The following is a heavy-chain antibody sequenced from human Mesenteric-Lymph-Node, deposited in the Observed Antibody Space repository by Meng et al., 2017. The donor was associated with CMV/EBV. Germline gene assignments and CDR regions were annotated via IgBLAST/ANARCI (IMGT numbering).Heavy chain of an antibody. CDR1: GFTFSNAW. D-gene: IGHD3-3*01. V-gene: IGHV3-15*01. CDR3: TTGFVYYYGLDV. Sequence: GESLKISCAASGFTFSNAWMSWVRQAPGKGLVWVGRIKSTTDGGTTDYAAPVKGRFTISRDDSKSTLYLQMNSLKTEDAAVYYCTTGFVYYYGLDVWGQGTTVTVSS. CDR2: IKSTTDGGTT. J-gene: IGHJ6*02.